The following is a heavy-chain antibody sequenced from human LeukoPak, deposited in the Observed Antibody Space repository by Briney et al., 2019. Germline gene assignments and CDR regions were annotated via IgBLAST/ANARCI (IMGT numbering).Heavy chain of an antibody. J-gene: IGHJ4*02. CDR2: INHSGST. CDR1: GGSFSGYY. D-gene: IGHD5-12*01. Sequence: SETLSLTCAVYGGSFSGYYWSWIRQPPGKGLEWIGEINHSGSTNYNPSLKSRVTISVDTSKNQFSLKLSSVTAADTAVYYCARAWLRSPHFDYWGQGTLVTVSS. V-gene: IGHV4-34*01. CDR3: ARAWLRSPHFDY.